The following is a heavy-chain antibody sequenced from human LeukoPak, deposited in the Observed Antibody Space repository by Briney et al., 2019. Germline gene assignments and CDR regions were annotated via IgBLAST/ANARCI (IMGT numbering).Heavy chain of an antibody. CDR2: INPSDGTT. J-gene: IGHJ4*02. V-gene: IGHV1-46*01. Sequence: GASVTVFCKSSGYTFTKSDYIHWVRQAPGQGLEWMGIINPSDGTTFYAQKFQGRVTLTRDTSTNTVFMELSSLRSDDTAVFYCARGPTDMDFDYWGQGSLVTVSS. CDR1: GYTFTKSDY. CDR3: ARGPTDMDFDY.